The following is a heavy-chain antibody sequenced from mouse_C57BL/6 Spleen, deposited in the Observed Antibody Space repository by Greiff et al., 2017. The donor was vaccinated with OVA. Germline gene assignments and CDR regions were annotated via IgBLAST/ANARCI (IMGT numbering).Heavy chain of an antibody. D-gene: IGHD1-1*01. V-gene: IGHV1-9*01. CDR3: ARYQSYYGSSHYYAMDY. J-gene: IGHJ4*01. CDR1: GYTFTGYW. Sequence: VQLQQSGAELMKPGASVKLSCKATGYTFTGYWIEWVKQRPGHGLEWIGEILPGSGSTHYHEKFKGKATFTADTSSNTAYMQLSSLTTEDSAIYYCARYQSYYGSSHYYAMDYWGQGTSVTVSS. CDR2: ILPGSGST.